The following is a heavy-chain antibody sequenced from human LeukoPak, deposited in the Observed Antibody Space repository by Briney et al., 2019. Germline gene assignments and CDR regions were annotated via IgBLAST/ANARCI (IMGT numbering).Heavy chain of an antibody. CDR1: GGTFSSYA. CDR2: IIPIFGTA. J-gene: IGHJ6*03. V-gene: IGHV1-69*05. Sequence: ASVTVSCKASGGTFSSYAISWVRQAPGQGLEWMGGIIPIFGTANYAQKFQGRVTITTDESTSTAYMELSSLRSEDTAVYYCARDHGGGDYYDSSGYYYYMDVWGKGTTVTVSS. CDR3: ARDHGGGDYYDSSGYYYYMDV. D-gene: IGHD3-22*01.